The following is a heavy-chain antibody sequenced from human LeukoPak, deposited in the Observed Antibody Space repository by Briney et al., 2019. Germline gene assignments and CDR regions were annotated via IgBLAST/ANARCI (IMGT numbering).Heavy chain of an antibody. V-gene: IGHV3-30*01. Sequence: GGSLRLSCAASGFTFSSYAMHWVRQAPGKGLEWVAVISYDGSNKYYADSVKGRFTISRDNSKNTPYLQMNSLRAEDTAVYYCARAGAVFVHYFDYWGQGTLVTVSS. J-gene: IGHJ4*02. CDR2: ISYDGSNK. CDR1: GFTFSSYA. CDR3: ARAGAVFVHYFDY. D-gene: IGHD3-10*01.